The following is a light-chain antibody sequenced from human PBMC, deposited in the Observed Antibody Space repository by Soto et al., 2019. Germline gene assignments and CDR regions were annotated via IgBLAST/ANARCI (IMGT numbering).Light chain of an antibody. CDR2: EVN. Sequence: QPVLTQPPSTSGSPGQSVAISCTGTSSDVGGYNYVSWYQQHPGKAPKLMIYEVNKRPSGLPDRFSGSKSGNTASLTVSGLQAEDEADYYCSSYAGSSNVFGTGTKVTVL. V-gene: IGLV2-8*01. J-gene: IGLJ1*01. CDR3: SSYAGSSNV. CDR1: SSDVGGYNY.